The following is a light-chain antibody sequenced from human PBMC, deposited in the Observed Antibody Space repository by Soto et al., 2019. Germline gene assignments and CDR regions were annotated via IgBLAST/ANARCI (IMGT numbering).Light chain of an antibody. CDR3: QQYGSSLALT. CDR2: GAS. V-gene: IGKV3-20*01. Sequence: IVLTQSPGTLSLSPGERATLSCRASKSVSSSYLAWYQQKPGQAPRLLIYGASSRATGIPDRFSGSGSGTDFTLTISRLEPEDFAVYYCQQYGSSLALTCGGGTKVEIK. J-gene: IGKJ4*01. CDR1: KSVSSSY.